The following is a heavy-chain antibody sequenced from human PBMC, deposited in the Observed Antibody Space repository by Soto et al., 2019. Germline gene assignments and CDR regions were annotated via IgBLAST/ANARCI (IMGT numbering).Heavy chain of an antibody. Sequence: GGSLRLSCAASGFTFSSYAMHWVRQAPGKGLEWVAVISYDGSNKYYADSVKGRFTISRDNSKNTLYLQMNSLRAEDTAVYYCARSQPEDIVVPVVDYWGQGTLVTVSS. CDR2: ISYDGSNK. CDR1: GFTFSSYA. J-gene: IGHJ4*02. V-gene: IGHV3-30-3*01. CDR3: ARSQPEDIVVPVVDY. D-gene: IGHD2-15*01.